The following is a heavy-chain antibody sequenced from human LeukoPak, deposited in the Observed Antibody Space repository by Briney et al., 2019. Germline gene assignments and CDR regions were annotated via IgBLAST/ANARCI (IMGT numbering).Heavy chain of an antibody. V-gene: IGHV4-34*01. D-gene: IGHD3-10*01. Sequence: SETLSLTCTVSGGSISSYYWSWIRQPPGKGLEWIGEINHSGSTNYNPSLKSRVTISVDTSKNQFSLKLSSVTAADTAVYYCARGRYYGSGSYYFRDYYYMDVWGKGTTVTVSS. CDR2: INHSGST. J-gene: IGHJ6*03. CDR1: GGSISSYY. CDR3: ARGRYYGSGSYYFRDYYYMDV.